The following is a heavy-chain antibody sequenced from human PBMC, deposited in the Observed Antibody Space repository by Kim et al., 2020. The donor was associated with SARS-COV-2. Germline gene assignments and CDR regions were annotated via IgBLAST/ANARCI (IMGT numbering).Heavy chain of an antibody. V-gene: IGHV5-10-1*01. CDR3: ARISFSSNGSKYGIDY. Sequence: GESLKISCQGSGYSFTNYWITWVRQMPGRGLEWMGRIYPSDSFTHYSPSFQGHVTISTDNSINTAYLQWSSLKASDTAMYYCARISFSSNGSKYGIDYWGQGAPVTVSS. CDR2: IYPSDSFT. CDR1: GYSFTNYW. J-gene: IGHJ4*02. D-gene: IGHD3-22*01.